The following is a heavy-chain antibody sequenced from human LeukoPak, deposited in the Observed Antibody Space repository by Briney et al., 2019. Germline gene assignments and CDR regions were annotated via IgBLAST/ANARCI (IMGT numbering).Heavy chain of an antibody. CDR2: ISGSGGST. V-gene: IGHV3-23*01. Sequence: GGSLRLSCAASGFTFSSYAMSWVRQAPGKGLEWVSAISGSGGSTYYADSVKGRFTISRDNSKNTLYLQMNSLRAEDTAVYYCAKDKSSIAAAGTANWFDPWGQGTLVTVSS. D-gene: IGHD6-13*01. CDR3: AKDKSSIAAAGTANWFDP. CDR1: GFTFSSYA. J-gene: IGHJ5*02.